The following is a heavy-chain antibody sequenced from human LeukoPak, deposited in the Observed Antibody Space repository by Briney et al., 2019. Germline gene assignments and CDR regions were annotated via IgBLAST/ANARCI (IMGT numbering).Heavy chain of an antibody. D-gene: IGHD5-24*01. CDR2: IYYSGST. J-gene: IGHJ4*02. CDR3: ARVGEMATITDY. CDR1: GGSFSGYY. Sequence: SETLSLTCAVYGGSFSGYYWSWIRQPPGKGLEWIGSIYYSGSTYYNPSLKSRVTISVDTSKNQFSLKLSSVTAADTAVYYCARVGEMATITDYWGQGTLVTVSS. V-gene: IGHV4-34*01.